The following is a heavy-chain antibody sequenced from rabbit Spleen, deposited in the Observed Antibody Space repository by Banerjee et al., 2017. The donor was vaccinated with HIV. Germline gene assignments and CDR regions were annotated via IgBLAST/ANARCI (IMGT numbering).Heavy chain of an antibody. J-gene: IGHJ4*01. CDR3: GRDGTGGSDVGV. V-gene: IGHV1S7*01. CDR2: IDPLFGIT. Sequence: PLEESRGDLVKPGGSLKLSCKASGFSLSSYYMNWVRQAPGKGLEWIGYIDPLFGITYYANWVNGRFSISRENAQNTVSLKMESLTAADKAAYSCGRDGTGGSDVGVWGPGTLVTVS. CDR1: GFSLSSYY. D-gene: IGHD1-1*01.